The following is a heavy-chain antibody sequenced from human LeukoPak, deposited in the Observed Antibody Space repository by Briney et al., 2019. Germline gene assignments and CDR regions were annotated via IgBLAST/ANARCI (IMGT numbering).Heavy chain of an antibody. Sequence: SETLSLTCTVSGGSIDSYYWSWIRQPPGKGLEWTGYIYYSGSTNYNPSLKSRVTISVDTSKNQFSLKLSSVTAADTALYYCARGRGSPDYWGQGSLVTVSA. CDR1: GGSIDSYY. J-gene: IGHJ4*02. D-gene: IGHD6-13*01. V-gene: IGHV4-59*01. CDR2: IYYSGST. CDR3: ARGRGSPDY.